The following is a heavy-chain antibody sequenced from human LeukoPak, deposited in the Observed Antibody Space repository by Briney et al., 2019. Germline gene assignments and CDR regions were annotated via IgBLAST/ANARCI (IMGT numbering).Heavy chain of an antibody. CDR1: GFTFSNYA. J-gene: IGHJ4*02. CDR2: ISSSGGST. CDR3: ARGHSSGWFFFDY. Sequence: GGSLRLSCAASGFTFSNYAMTWVRQAPGKGLEWVSTISSSGGSTHYTESVKGRFTISRDNSKNTVYLQMNSLRAEDTAVFYCARGHSSGWFFFDYWGQGTRVTVSS. V-gene: IGHV3-23*01. D-gene: IGHD6-19*01.